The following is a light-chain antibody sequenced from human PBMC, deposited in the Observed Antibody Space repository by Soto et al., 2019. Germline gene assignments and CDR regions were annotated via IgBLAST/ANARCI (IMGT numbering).Light chain of an antibody. CDR3: HQRSSWPRIT. V-gene: IGKV3-11*01. CDR1: QSISSN. CDR2: DAS. J-gene: IGKJ5*01. Sequence: EVVMTESPATLSVSPEDRASLSCRASQSISSNLAWYQQKPGQAPRPLIYDASYRATGIPARFSGSGSGTDFTLTISSLEPEDFAVYYCHQRSSWPRITFGQGTRLEI.